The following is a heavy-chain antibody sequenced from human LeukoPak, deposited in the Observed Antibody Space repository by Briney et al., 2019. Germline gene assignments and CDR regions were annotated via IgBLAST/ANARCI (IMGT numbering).Heavy chain of an antibody. Sequence: PSETLSLTCTVSGGSISSGAYYWSWIRQHPGKGLEWTGYIYYSGSTYYNPSLKSRVTISVDTSKKQFSLKLSSVTAADTAVYYCARGLSGAFPFDYWGQGTLVTVSS. CDR3: ARGLSGAFPFDY. CDR1: GGSISSGAYY. J-gene: IGHJ4*02. D-gene: IGHD3-3*01. V-gene: IGHV4-31*03. CDR2: IYYSGST.